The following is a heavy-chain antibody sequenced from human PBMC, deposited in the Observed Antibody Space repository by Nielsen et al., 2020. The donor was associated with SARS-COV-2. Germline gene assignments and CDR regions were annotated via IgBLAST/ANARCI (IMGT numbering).Heavy chain of an antibody. CDR3: ARGLRRYSSSWYPF. V-gene: IGHV4-4*02. CDR2: IYHSGST. Sequence: SETLSLTCAVSGGSISSSNWWSWVRQPPGKGLEWIGEIYHSGSTNYNPSLKSRVTISVDTSKNQFSLKLSSVTAADTAVYYCARGLRRYSSSWYPFWGQGTLVTVSS. J-gene: IGHJ4*02. D-gene: IGHD6-13*01. CDR1: GGSISSSNW.